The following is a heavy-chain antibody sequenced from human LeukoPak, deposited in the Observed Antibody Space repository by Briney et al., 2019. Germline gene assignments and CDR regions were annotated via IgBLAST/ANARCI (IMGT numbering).Heavy chain of an antibody. CDR3: GRSVGLRNFDY. CDR1: DASIYSSNHY. D-gene: IGHD2-2*01. J-gene: IGHJ4*02. Sequence: SETLSLTCTVSDASIYSSNHYWGWIRRPPGKGVGWIGSMCYSGSIYYHRCRKSLVTLSVFTAKIQFSLRLSSVTAADTAVYYCGRSVGLRNFDYWGQGTLV. CDR2: MCYSGSI. V-gene: IGHV4-39*01.